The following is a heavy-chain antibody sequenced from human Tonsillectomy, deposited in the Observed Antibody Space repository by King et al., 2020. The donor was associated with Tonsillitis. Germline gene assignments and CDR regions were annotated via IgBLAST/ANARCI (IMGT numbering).Heavy chain of an antibody. D-gene: IGHD3-9*01. CDR1: GYTFTSYY. CDR2: INPSGGST. Sequence: QLVQSGAEVKKPGASVKVSCKASGYTFTSYYMHWVRQAPGQGLEWMGIINPSGGSTSSAQKFQGRVTMTRDTSTSTVYMELSSLRSEDTAVYYCAREGYDILTGYRNYFDYWGQGTLVTVSS. J-gene: IGHJ4*02. CDR3: AREGYDILTGYRNYFDY. V-gene: IGHV1-46*01.